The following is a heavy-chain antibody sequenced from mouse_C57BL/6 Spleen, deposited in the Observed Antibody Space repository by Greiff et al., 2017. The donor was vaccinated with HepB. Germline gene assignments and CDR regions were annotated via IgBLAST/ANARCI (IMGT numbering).Heavy chain of an antibody. Sequence: QVQLQQSGAELARPGASVKMSCKASGYTFTSYTMHWVKQRPGQGLEWIGYINPSSGYTKYNQKFKDKATLTADKSSSTAYMQLSSLTSEDSAVYYCARTGPGLGYYYAMDYWGQGTSVTVSS. CDR1: GYTFTSYT. D-gene: IGHD2-2*01. CDR3: ARTGPGLGYYYAMDY. J-gene: IGHJ4*01. CDR2: INPSSGYT. V-gene: IGHV1-4*01.